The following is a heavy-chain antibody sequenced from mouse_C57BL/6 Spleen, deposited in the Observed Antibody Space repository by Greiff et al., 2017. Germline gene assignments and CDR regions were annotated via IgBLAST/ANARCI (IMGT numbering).Heavy chain of an antibody. CDR3: EGGSTMVRTGFDY. Sequence: EVKLVESGGGLVKPGGSLKLSCAASGFTFSDYGMHWVRQAPEKGLEWVAYISSGSSTIYYADTVKGRFTISRDNAKNTLFLQMTSLRSEDTAMCDCEGGSTMVRTGFDYWGQGTLVTVSA. D-gene: IGHD2-2*01. CDR2: ISSGSSTI. J-gene: IGHJ3*01. V-gene: IGHV5-17*01. CDR1: GFTFSDYG.